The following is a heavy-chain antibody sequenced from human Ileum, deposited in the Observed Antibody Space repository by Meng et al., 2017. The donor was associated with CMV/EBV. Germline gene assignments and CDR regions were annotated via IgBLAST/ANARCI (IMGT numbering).Heavy chain of an antibody. D-gene: IGHD3-22*01. V-gene: IGHV3-19*01. CDR3: TKGLNHYDSSGLPT. J-gene: IGHJ4*02. CDR2: VSWNGSRT. CDR1: GFTFSNID. Sequence: ESLKISFAASGFTFSNIDMNWVRPAPGKGLEWVSGVSWNGSRTHYADSVNARFTISRDNSKHIVSLQMHNLSAEDTAVYYCTKGLNHYDSSGLPTWGQGTLVTVSS.